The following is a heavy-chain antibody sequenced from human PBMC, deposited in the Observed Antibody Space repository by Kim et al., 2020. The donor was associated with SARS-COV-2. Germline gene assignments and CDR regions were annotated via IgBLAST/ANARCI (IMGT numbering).Heavy chain of an antibody. Sequence: SVKGRFTISRDNSKNTLYLQMNSLRAEDTAVYYCARDLRGWFGSSGFDYWGQGTLVTVSS. D-gene: IGHD3-10*01. CDR3: ARDLRGWFGSSGFDY. V-gene: IGHV3-30*01. J-gene: IGHJ4*02.